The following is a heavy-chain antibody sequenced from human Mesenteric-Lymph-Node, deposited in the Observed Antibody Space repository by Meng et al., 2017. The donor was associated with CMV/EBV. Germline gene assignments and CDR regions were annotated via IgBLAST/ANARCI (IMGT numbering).Heavy chain of an antibody. Sequence: GGSLRLSCAASGFTFSSYSLNWVRQAPGKGLEWVSGINWDGSRIGYADSVKGRFTISRDNAKNSLYLQMDSLRVDDTALYYCARLPLGTAFQLMYYYGMDVWGQGTTVTVSS. D-gene: IGHD2/OR15-2a*01. J-gene: IGHJ6*02. CDR1: GFTFSSYS. CDR2: INWDGSRI. CDR3: ARLPLGTAFQLMYYYGMDV. V-gene: IGHV3-20*04.